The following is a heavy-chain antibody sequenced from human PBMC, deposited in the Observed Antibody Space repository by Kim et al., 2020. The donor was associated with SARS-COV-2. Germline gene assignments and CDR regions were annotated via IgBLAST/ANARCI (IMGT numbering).Heavy chain of an antibody. Sequence: GGSLRLSCAASGFNFRNYSMSWVRQAPGKGLEWVSSITGPGATAYADSARGRFTISRDNSKDTLYLQLNRLRAEDTAVYHWSNRRAYGHDNWGQGTLVTV. V-gene: IGHV3-23*01. CDR1: GFNFRNYS. CDR2: ITGPGAT. J-gene: IGHJ4*02. D-gene: IGHD2-21*01. CDR3: SNRRAYGHDN.